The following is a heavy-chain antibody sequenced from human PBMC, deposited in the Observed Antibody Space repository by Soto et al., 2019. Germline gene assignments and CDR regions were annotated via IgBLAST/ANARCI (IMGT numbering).Heavy chain of an antibody. J-gene: IGHJ4*02. CDR3: AREDSIIIPAVSDF. D-gene: IGHD2-2*01. CDR1: GFAFNNYG. Sequence: KPVGSLRLSCTVSGFAFNNYGISWVRQAPGKGLEWVSSISKSDYTYYSDSVKGRFTISRDNAKNSVSLQMNTLRVEDTAVYYCAREDSIIIPAVSDFWGQGTLVTVSS. V-gene: IGHV3-21*01. CDR2: ISKSDYT.